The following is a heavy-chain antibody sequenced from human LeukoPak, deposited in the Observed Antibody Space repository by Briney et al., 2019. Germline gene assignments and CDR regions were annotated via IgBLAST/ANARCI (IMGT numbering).Heavy chain of an antibody. D-gene: IGHD6-19*01. V-gene: IGHV4-38-2*02. CDR3: ARDSALAQAVMFDY. Sequence: SETLSLTCTVSGYSISSGYYWCWIRQPPGKGLEWTGRIDQSGSTYYNPSLKSPITISVDTSKHQFYLKLSSVTAADTAVYYCARDSALAQAVMFDYWGQGTLVTVSS. J-gene: IGHJ4*02. CDR1: GYSISSGYY. CDR2: IDQSGST.